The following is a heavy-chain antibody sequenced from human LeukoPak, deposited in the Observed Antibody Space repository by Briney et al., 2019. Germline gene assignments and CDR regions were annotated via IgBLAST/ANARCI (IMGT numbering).Heavy chain of an antibody. CDR3: ARVGLLTPEFDY. J-gene: IGHJ4*02. CDR2: IYYSGST. CDR1: GGSISSYY. V-gene: IGHV4-59*01. Sequence: SETLSLTCTVSGGSISSYYWSWIRQPPGKGLEWIGYIYYSGSTNYNPSLKSRVTISVDTSKNQFSLKLSSVTAADTAVYYCARVGLLTPEFDYWGQRTLVTVSS. D-gene: IGHD3/OR15-3a*01.